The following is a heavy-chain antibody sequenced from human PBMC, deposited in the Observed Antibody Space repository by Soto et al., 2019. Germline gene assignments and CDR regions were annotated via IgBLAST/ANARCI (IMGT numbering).Heavy chain of an antibody. CDR1: GGTFSSYA. D-gene: IGHD3-22*01. V-gene: IGHV1-69*13. CDR2: IIPIFGTA. CDR3: ARANFDYYDSSGSPLAAFDI. Sequence: SVKVSCKASGGTFSSYAISWVRQAPGQGLEWMGGIIPIFGTANYAQKFQGRVTITADESTSTAYMELSSLRSEDTAVYYCARANFDYYDSSGSPLAAFDIWGQGTMVTVSS. J-gene: IGHJ3*02.